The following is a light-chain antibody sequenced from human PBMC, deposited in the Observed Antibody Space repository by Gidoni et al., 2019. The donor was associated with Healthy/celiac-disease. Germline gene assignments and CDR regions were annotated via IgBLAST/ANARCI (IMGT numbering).Light chain of an antibody. CDR3: QQYGSSSMYT. CDR2: DAS. V-gene: IGKV3-20*01. J-gene: IGKJ2*01. Sequence: EIVLSQSPGPLSLSLGERDTPSCSASQSVSSSYLAWYHQKPGQAPRLLIYDASSRATGIPDRFSGSGSGTDFTLTISRLEPEDFAVYYCQQYGSSSMYTFGQGTKVEIK. CDR1: QSVSSSY.